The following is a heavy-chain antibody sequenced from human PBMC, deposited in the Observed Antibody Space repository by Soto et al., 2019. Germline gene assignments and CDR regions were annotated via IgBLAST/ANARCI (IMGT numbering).Heavy chain of an antibody. J-gene: IGHJ4*02. CDR3: ARDGVGTTTYYGYFDY. CDR1: AVTFTGFG. D-gene: IGHD1-26*01. CDR2: IRFDGSNT. V-gene: IGHV3-33*01. Sequence: QVQLVESGGGVVQPGRSLRLSCAASAVTFTGFGRHWVRQAPGKGLEWVAVIRFDGSNTYYADSVKGRFTISRDNPKMQMNSLRAEDTAIYYCARDGVGTTTYYGYFDYWGLGTLVTVSS.